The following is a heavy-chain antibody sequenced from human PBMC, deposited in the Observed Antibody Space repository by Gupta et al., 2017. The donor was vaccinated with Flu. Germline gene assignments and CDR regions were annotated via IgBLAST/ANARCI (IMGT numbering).Heavy chain of an antibody. CDR2: IIPIFGTA. J-gene: IGHJ6*03. V-gene: IGHV1-69*06. Sequence: QVQLVQSGAEVKKPGSSVKVSCKASGGTFSSYAISWVRQAPGQGLEWMGGIIPIFGTANYAQKFQGRVTITADKSTSTAYMELSSLRSEDTAVYYCASSPIVVVPAAKRPGEGYYYYYMDVWGKGTTVTVSS. CDR1: GGTFSSYA. CDR3: ASSPIVVVPAAKRPGEGYYYYYMDV. D-gene: IGHD2-2*01.